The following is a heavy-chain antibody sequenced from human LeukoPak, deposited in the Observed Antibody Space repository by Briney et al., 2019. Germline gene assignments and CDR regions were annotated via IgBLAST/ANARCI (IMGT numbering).Heavy chain of an antibody. CDR3: ARRAGAYSHPYDY. CDR2: IYSGGST. D-gene: IGHD4/OR15-4a*01. J-gene: IGHJ4*02. CDR1: GLTVSSNS. Sequence: PGGSLRLSCAASGLTVSSNSMSWVRQAPGKGLEWVSFIYSGGSTYYADSVKGQFTISRDNSKNTLYLQMNSLRADDTAVYYCARRAGAYSHPYDYWGQGTLVTVSS. V-gene: IGHV3-53*01.